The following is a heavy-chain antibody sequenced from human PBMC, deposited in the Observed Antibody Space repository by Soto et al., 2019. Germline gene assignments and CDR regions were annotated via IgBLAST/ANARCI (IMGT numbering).Heavy chain of an antibody. CDR2: IIPIFGTA. CDR3: ARHPRKNCYDGMDV. J-gene: IGHJ6*02. Sequence: QVQLVQSGAEVKKPGSSVKVSCKASGGTFSSYAISWVRQAPGQGLEWMGGIIPIFGTANYAQKFQGRVTITADESTSTAYMELSSLRYEDTAVYYCARHPRKNCYDGMDVWGQGTTVTVSS. CDR1: GGTFSSYA. V-gene: IGHV1-69*12.